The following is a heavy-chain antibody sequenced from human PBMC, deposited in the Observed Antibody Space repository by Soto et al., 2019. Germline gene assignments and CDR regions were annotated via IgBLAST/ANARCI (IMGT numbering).Heavy chain of an antibody. V-gene: IGHV3-74*01. CDR3: ARGENKYFQH. CDR2: INSDGSST. Sequence: EVQLVESGGGLVQPGGSLRLSCAAAGFTFSSYWMHWVRQAPWKGLVWVSRINSDGSSTSYADSVKGRFTISRDNAKNTLYLQMNSLRAEDTAVYYCARGENKYFQHWGQGTLVTVSS. J-gene: IGHJ1*01. CDR1: GFTFSSYW.